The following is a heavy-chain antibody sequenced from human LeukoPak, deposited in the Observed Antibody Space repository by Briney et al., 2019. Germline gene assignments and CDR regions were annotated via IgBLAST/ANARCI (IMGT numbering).Heavy chain of an antibody. Sequence: ASVKVSCKASGYTFTSYYMHGVRQAPGQGLEWMGIINPSGGSTSYAQKFQGRVTMTRDMSTSTVYMELSSLRSEDTAVYYCARVSSWFDGFDYWGQGTLVTVSS. V-gene: IGHV1-46*01. CDR3: ARVSSWFDGFDY. CDR1: GYTFTSYY. CDR2: INPSGGST. D-gene: IGHD6-13*01. J-gene: IGHJ4*02.